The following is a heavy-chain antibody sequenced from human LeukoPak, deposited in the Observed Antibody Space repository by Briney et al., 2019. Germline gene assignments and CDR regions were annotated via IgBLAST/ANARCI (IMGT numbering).Heavy chain of an antibody. CDR3: ATGRELTGPPY. V-gene: IGHV1-69-2*01. Sequence: ATVKISCKVSGYTFTDYYMHWVQQAPGKGLEWMGLVDPEDGETIYAEKYQGRVTITAETSTHTHYMELSSMRSEDTAVYYCATGRELTGPPYWGQGTLVTVSS. D-gene: IGHD1-20*01. CDR2: VDPEDGET. J-gene: IGHJ4*02. CDR1: GYTFTDYY.